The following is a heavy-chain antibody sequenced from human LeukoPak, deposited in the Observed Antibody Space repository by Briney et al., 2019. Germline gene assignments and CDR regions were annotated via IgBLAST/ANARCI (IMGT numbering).Heavy chain of an antibody. D-gene: IGHD3-10*01. J-gene: IGHJ6*02. CDR1: GFTFSSYG. V-gene: IGHV3-30*18. Sequence: PGGSLRLSCAASGFTFSSYGMHWVRRAPGKGVEWGAVTSYDGSNKYYADSVKGRFTISRDNSKNTLYLQMNSLRAEDTAVYYCAKESPGYGSGTPHWGQGTTVTVSS. CDR2: TSYDGSNK. CDR3: AKESPGYGSGTPH.